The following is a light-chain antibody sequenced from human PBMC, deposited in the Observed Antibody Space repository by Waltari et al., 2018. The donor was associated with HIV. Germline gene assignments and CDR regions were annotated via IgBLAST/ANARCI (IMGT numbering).Light chain of an antibody. CDR1: SSNIGAGYD. CDR3: QSYDTTVV. V-gene: IGLV1-40*01. J-gene: IGLJ2*01. CDR2: AND. Sequence: QSVLTQPPSVSGTPGQRVTISCTGNSSNIGAGYDVHWYQHLLGAAPKLLIYANDIRPSGVPARCSGSKSGTSASLAITGLQPDDEADYYCQSYDTTVVFGGGTKLTVL.